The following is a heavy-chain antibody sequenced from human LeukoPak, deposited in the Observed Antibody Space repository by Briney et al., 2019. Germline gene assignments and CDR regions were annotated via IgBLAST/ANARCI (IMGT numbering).Heavy chain of an antibody. J-gene: IGHJ6*02. CDR3: ARDPLEYCSGGSCYYYYGMDV. CDR2: IYTSGST. CDR1: GGSISSYY. Sequence: SETLSLTCTVSGGSISSYYWSWIRQPAGKGLEWIGRIYTSGSTNYNPSLKSRVTMSVDTSKNQFSLKLSPVTAADTAVYYCARDPLEYCSGGSCYYYYGMDVWGQGTTVTVSS. V-gene: IGHV4-4*07. D-gene: IGHD2-15*01.